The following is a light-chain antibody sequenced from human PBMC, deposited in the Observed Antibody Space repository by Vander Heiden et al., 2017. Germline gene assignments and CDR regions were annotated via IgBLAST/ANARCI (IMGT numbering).Light chain of an antibody. CDR1: SRHSNFV. CDR2: LNSDGSH. V-gene: IGLV4-69*02. J-gene: IGLJ2*01. CDR3: QSWGTGIV. Sequence: QLVLAQSPSASASLGASVKLTCTLSSRHSNFVIACHQQQPEKGPRFLMMLNSDGSHNKGDGIPDRFSGSSSGAERYLTISSLQSEDEADYYCQSWGTGIVFGGGTKLTVL.